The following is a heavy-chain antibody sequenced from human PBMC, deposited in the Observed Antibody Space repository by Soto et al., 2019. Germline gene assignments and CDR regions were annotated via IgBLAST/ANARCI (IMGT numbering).Heavy chain of an antibody. CDR1: GFTFSSYG. CDR2: ISYDGSNK. J-gene: IGHJ6*02. V-gene: IGHV3-30*18. Sequence: PGGSLRLSCAASGFTFSSYGMHWVRQAPGKGLEWVAVISYDGSNKYYADSVKGRLTISRDNSKNTLYLQINSLRAEDTAVYYCAKGQHCSTTSCYFYYYGVDVWGQGPTVTVSS. D-gene: IGHD2-2*01. CDR3: AKGQHCSTTSCYFYYYGVDV.